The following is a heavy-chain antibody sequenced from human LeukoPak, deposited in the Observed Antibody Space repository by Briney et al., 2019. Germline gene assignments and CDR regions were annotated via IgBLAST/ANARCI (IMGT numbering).Heavy chain of an antibody. V-gene: IGHV3-7*05. J-gene: IGHJ3*01. CDR2: INRDGSAK. CDR1: RFAFSSYY. D-gene: IGHD2-2*01. CDR3: ARDPAGGALDV. Sequence: GGSLRLSCAASRFAFSSYYMSWLRRAPGKGLEWVANINRDGSAKYYVDSVKGRFTISRDNANSSLSLRMNSLRAEDTAVYYCARDPAGGALDVWGHGTMVTVSS.